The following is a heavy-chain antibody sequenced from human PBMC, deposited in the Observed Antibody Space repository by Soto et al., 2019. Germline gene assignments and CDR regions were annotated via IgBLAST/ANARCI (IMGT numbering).Heavy chain of an antibody. V-gene: IGHV1-8*01. D-gene: IGHD3-22*01. CDR2: MNPNSGST. Sequence: ASVKVSCKASGYTFTSYDINWVRQATGQGLEWMGWMNPNSGSTGYAQKFQGRVTMTGNTSISTAYMELSSLRSEDTAVYYCARAYYDSSGYYLYYYYGMDVWGQGTTVTVSS. J-gene: IGHJ6*02. CDR3: ARAYYDSSGYYLYYYYGMDV. CDR1: GYTFTSYD.